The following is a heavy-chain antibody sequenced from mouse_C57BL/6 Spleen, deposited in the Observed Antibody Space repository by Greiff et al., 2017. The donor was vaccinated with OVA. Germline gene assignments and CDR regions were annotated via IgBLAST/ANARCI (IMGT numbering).Heavy chain of an antibody. D-gene: IGHD2-9*01. CDR1: GYTFTSYW. CDR3: AKSYDGYDERAMDY. CDR2: IHPNSGST. Sequence: QVQLQQPGAELVKPGASVKLSCKASGYTFTSYWMHWVKQRPGQGLEWIGMIHPNSGSTNYNEKFKSKATLTVDKSSSTAYMQLSSLTSEDSAVYYCAKSYDGYDERAMDYWGQGTSVTVSS. J-gene: IGHJ4*01. V-gene: IGHV1-64*01.